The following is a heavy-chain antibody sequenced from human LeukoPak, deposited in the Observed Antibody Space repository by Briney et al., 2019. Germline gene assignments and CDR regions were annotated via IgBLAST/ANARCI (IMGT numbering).Heavy chain of an antibody. V-gene: IGHV3-74*01. D-gene: IGHD3-10*01. Sequence: GGSLRLSCAASGFIFSSYWMHWVRHAPGKGLAWVSRINTDGSSTSYADSAKGRFIISRDNAKNTLYLQMNSLRAEDTAVYYCAREYGFGSGSYYPWGQGTLVIVSS. CDR1: GFIFSSYW. CDR3: AREYGFGSGSYYP. CDR2: INTDGSST. J-gene: IGHJ5*02.